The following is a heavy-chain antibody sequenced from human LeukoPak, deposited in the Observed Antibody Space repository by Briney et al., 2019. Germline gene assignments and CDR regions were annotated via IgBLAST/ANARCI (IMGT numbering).Heavy chain of an antibody. V-gene: IGHV4-39*01. Sequence: SETLSLTCTVSGGSISNGYYWTWIRQHPGKGLEWIGYIYNSGSTYYNPSLKSRVTISVDTSKNQFSLKLNSVTAADTAVYYCARHYGPWGQGTLVTVSS. CDR2: IYNSGST. CDR1: GGSISNGYY. J-gene: IGHJ5*02. CDR3: ARHYGP. D-gene: IGHD3-10*01.